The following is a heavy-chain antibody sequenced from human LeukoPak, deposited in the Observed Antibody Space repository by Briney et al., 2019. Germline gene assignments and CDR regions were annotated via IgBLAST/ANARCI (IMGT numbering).Heavy chain of an antibody. CDR1: GFTFSTYS. Sequence: PGGSLRLSCAASGFTFSTYSMNWVRQAPGKGLEWVSSISSSSSYIYYADSVKGRFTISRDNAKNSLYLQMNSLRAEDTAVYYCAKGLEQWLVPLSWFDPWGQGTLVTVSS. D-gene: IGHD6-19*01. V-gene: IGHV3-21*01. CDR3: AKGLEQWLVPLSWFDP. J-gene: IGHJ5*02. CDR2: ISSSSSYI.